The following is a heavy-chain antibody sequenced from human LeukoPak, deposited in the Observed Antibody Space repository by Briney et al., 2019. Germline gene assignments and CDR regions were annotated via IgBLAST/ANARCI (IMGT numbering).Heavy chain of an antibody. CDR2: LYGSGGST. CDR1: GFTFSSYT. Sequence: GGSLRLSCAASGFTFSSYTMSWVRQAPGKGLGWVSTLYGSGGSTQYADSVKGRFTISRDNSENTLYLQLNSLRAEDTAVYYGAKEMSTWDYWGQGTLVTVSS. V-gene: IGHV3-23*01. J-gene: IGHJ4*02. CDR3: AKEMSTWDY.